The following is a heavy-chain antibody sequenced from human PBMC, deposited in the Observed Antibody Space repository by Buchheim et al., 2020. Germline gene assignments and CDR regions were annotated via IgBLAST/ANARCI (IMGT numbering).Heavy chain of an antibody. V-gene: IGHV3-74*02. CDR2: INSDGSST. CDR1: GFTFSSYA. J-gene: IGHJ4*02. CDR3: ERARVDIVANSLFDY. D-gene: IGHD5-12*01. Sequence: EVQLLESGGGLVQPGGSLRLSCAASGFTFSSYAMSWVRQAPGKGLVWVSRINSDGSSTSYADSVKGLFTISSDNAKNPLYLQMNSQRTEDTAVYYCERARVDIVANSLFDYWGKGTL.